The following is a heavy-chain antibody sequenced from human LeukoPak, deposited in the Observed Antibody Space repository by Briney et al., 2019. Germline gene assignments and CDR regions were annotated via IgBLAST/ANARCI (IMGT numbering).Heavy chain of an antibody. Sequence: GGSLRLSCAASGLTFSSYSMNWVRQAPGKGLEWVSSISSSSSYIYYADSVKGRFTISRDNAKNSLYLQMNSLRAEDTAVYYCARDQDVAVAGTDFDYWGQGTLVTVSS. CDR2: ISSSSSYI. J-gene: IGHJ4*02. D-gene: IGHD6-19*01. CDR1: GLTFSSYS. V-gene: IGHV3-21*01. CDR3: ARDQDVAVAGTDFDY.